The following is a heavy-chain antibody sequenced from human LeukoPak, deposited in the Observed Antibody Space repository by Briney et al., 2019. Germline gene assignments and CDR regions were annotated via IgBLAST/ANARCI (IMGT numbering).Heavy chain of an antibody. CDR2: ISDSGDNT. V-gene: IGHV3-23*01. J-gene: IGHJ3*02. D-gene: IGHD1-26*01. CDR3: AKDRLGPTVRRAFDI. CDR1: GFTFSSYA. Sequence: SGGSLRLSCAASGFTFSSYAMSWVRQAPGKGLEWVSTISDSGDNTYYADSEKGRFTISRDNSKNTLYLQMNSLRAEDTAVYYCAKDRLGPTVRRAFDIWGRGTMVTVSS.